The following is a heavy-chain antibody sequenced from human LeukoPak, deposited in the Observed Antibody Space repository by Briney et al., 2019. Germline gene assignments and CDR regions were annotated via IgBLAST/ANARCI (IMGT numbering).Heavy chain of an antibody. D-gene: IGHD1-26*01. CDR3: ARDRRWELRGGSYFDY. Sequence: ASVKVSCKASGYTFTSYGISWVRQAPGQGLEWMGWISAYNGNTNYAQKLQGRVTMTTDTSTCTAYMELRSLRSDDTAVYYCARDRRWELRGGSYFDYWGQGTLVTVSS. J-gene: IGHJ4*02. CDR1: GYTFTSYG. V-gene: IGHV1-18*01. CDR2: ISAYNGNT.